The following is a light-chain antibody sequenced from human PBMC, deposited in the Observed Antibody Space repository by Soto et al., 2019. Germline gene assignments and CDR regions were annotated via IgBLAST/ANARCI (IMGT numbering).Light chain of an antibody. CDR3: QPYNEYSTT. CDR2: KAS. V-gene: IGKV1-5*03. CDR1: QTISNS. J-gene: IGKJ1*01. Sequence: DIQVTQSPSTLSASVGDRVTITCRISQTISNSLAWFQQKPGKAPKLLIYKASTLEGGVPSRFNGSGSGTEFTLSISSLQPDDFATYYCQPYNEYSTTFGQGTKVEI.